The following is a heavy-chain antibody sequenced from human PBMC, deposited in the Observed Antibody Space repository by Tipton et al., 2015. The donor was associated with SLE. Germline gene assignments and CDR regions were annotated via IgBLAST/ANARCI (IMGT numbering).Heavy chain of an antibody. CDR3: ASYCTGGVCWGFQH. CDR1: GGSISSYY. CDR2: IYHSGST. D-gene: IGHD2-8*02. V-gene: IGHV4-4*02. Sequence: TLSLTCTVSGGSISSYYWSWVRQPPGKGLEWIGEIYHSGSTNYNPSLKSRVTISVDKSKNQFSLKLSSVTAADTAVYYCASYCTGGVCWGFQHWGQGTLVTVSS. J-gene: IGHJ1*01.